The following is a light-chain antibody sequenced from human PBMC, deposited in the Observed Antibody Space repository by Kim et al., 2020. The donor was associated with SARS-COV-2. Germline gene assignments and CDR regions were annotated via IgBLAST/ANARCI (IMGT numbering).Light chain of an antibody. CDR2: GAS. CDR1: QSVSSN. CDR3: QQYNNWRT. J-gene: IGKJ1*01. Sequence: CVSPGERATLSCRASQSVSSNLAWYQQKPGQAPRLLIYGASTRATGIPARFSGSGSGTEFTLTISSLQSEDFAVYYCQQYNNWRTFGQGTKVDIK. V-gene: IGKV3-15*01.